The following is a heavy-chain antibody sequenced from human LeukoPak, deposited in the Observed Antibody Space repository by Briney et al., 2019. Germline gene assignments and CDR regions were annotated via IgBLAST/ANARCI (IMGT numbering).Heavy chain of an antibody. CDR2: INPNSGGT. J-gene: IGHJ5*02. Sequence: ASVKVSCRASGYTFTGYYMHWVRQAPGQGLEWMGWINPNSGGTNYAQKFQGRVTMTRDTSISTAYMELSRLRSDDTAVYYCARGSVAAAYNWFDPWGQGTLVTVSS. V-gene: IGHV1-2*02. CDR3: ARGSVAAAYNWFDP. CDR1: GYTFTGYY. D-gene: IGHD2-15*01.